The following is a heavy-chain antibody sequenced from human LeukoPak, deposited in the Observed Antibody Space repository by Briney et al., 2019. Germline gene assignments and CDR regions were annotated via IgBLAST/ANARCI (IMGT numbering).Heavy chain of an antibody. V-gene: IGHV1-2*06. CDR2: INPNSGGT. Sequence: ASVKVSCKASGYTFTGYYMHWVRRAPGQGLEWMGRINPNSGGTNYAQKFQGRVTMTRDTSISTAYMELSRLRSDDTAVYYCAKVGYDSSGYYDYFDYWGQGTLVTVSS. D-gene: IGHD3-22*01. J-gene: IGHJ4*02. CDR1: GYTFTGYY. CDR3: AKVGYDSSGYYDYFDY.